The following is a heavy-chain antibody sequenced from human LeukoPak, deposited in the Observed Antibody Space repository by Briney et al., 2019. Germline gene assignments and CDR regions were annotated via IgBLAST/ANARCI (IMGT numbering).Heavy chain of an antibody. V-gene: IGHV3-30*04. CDR3: ARGSSTNCYGGNCYYYYMDV. D-gene: IGHD2-2*01. CDR2: ISYDGSTK. Sequence: GGSLRLSCAASGFTFSSYAMHWVRQAPGKGLEGVAVISYDGSTKYYADSVKGRFTISRDNSKNTLYLQMNSLRAEDTAVYYCARGSSTNCYGGNCYYYYMDVWGKGTTVTVSS. J-gene: IGHJ6*03. CDR1: GFTFSSYA.